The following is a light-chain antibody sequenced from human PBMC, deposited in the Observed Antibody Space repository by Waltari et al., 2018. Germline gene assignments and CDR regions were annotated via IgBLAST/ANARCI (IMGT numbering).Light chain of an antibody. V-gene: IGLV4-69*01. CDR3: QTWGLGYVI. Sequence: QLVLTQSPSASASVGASVRLTCTLSSGLRTYAIAWHQHQPEKGPRSLMKVNSDGTHNKGDGIPDRFSGSSSGTERYLTSSSLQPEDEADYYCQTWGLGYVIFGGGTKLTVL. J-gene: IGLJ2*01. CDR1: SGLRTYA. CDR2: VNSDGTH.